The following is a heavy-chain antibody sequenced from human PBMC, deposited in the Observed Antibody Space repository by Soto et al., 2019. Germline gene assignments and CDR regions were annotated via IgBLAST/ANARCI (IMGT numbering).Heavy chain of an antibody. Sequence: GASVKVSCKASGYTFTSYDINWVRQAPGQGLEWMGWISGFNADTKYAEKFQGRITVTRDTLTTTVYMELRSLRSDDTAVYFCARDPGFGFGYSYAFAMDVWGQGTTVTVS. J-gene: IGHJ6*02. V-gene: IGHV1-18*01. CDR1: GYTFTSYD. D-gene: IGHD5-18*01. CDR3: ARDPGFGFGYSYAFAMDV. CDR2: ISGFNADT.